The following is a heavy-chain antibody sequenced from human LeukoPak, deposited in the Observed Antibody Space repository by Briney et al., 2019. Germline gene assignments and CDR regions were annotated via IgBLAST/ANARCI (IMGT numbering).Heavy chain of an antibody. CDR3: AKDHGGSYYRSDYFDY. J-gene: IGHJ4*02. CDR2: ISYDGSNK. Sequence: GGSLRLSCAASGFTFSSYGMHWVRQAPGKGLEWVAVISYDGSNKYYADSVKGRFTISRDNSKNTLYLQMNSLRAEDTAVYYCAKDHGGSYYRSDYFDYWGQGTLVTVSS. V-gene: IGHV3-30*18. D-gene: IGHD1-26*01. CDR1: GFTFSSYG.